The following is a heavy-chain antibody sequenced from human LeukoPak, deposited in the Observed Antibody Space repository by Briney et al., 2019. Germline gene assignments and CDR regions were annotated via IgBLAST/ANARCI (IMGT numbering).Heavy chain of an antibody. CDR3: ARDPRLGELLTLRYYFDY. CDR1: GFTFSSYA. CDR2: ISTNGGST. Sequence: GGSLRLSCEASGFTFSSYAMSWVRQAPGKGLEWVSGISTNGGSTSYADSVKGRFTISRDNSKNTLYLQMNSLRAEDTAVYYCARDPRLGELLTLRYYFDYWGQGTLVTVPS. J-gene: IGHJ4*02. V-gene: IGHV3-23*01. D-gene: IGHD3-10*01.